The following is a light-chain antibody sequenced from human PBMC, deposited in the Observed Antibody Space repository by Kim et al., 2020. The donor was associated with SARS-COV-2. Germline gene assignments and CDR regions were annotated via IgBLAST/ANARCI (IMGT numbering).Light chain of an antibody. CDR2: EGE. V-gene: IGLV2-23*01. J-gene: IGLJ1*01. CDR3: CSYGGNTNVYV. Sequence: QSALTQPASVSGSPGQSITISCTGTSSDIGNYNLVSWYRQYPGKVPQLMIYEGEKRPSGVSNRFSGSKSGNTASLTISGLQADDEADYYCCSYGGNTNVYVFGTGTKVTVL. CDR1: SSDIGNYNL.